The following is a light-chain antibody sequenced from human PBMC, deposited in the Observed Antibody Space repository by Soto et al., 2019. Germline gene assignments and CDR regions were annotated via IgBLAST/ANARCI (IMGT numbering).Light chain of an antibody. CDR1: QTVPSR. Sequence: EIVLTQSPATLSVSPGEGVTLSCRASQTVPSRIAWYQQKLGQAPSLLIYGASPRATGIPARFSGSGSGTEFTLTISSLQSEDFAVYYCQQRSNWHPITFGQGRLLENK. CDR2: GAS. V-gene: IGKV3-15*01. CDR3: QQRSNWHPIT. J-gene: IGKJ5*01.